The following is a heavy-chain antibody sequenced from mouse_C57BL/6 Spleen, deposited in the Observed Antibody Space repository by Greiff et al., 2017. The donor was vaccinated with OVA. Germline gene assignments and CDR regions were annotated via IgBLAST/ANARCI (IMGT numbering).Heavy chain of an antibody. CDR3: ARGNYDYDYFDV. CDR1: GYAFSSYW. D-gene: IGHD2-4*01. V-gene: IGHV1-80*01. Sequence: QVQLQQSGAELVKPGASVKISCKASGYAFSSYWMNWVKQRPGKGLEWIGQIYPGDGDTNYNGKFKGKATLTADKSSSTAYMQLSSLTSEDSAVYFCARGNYDYDYFDVWGTGTTVTVSS. J-gene: IGHJ1*03. CDR2: IYPGDGDT.